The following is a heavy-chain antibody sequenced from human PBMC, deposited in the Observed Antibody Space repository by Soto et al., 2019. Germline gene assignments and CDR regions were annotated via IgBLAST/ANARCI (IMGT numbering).Heavy chain of an antibody. V-gene: IGHV1-69*02. CDR2: VTPIFDFS. CDR3: ATGELGGRQQLVRDAFDF. D-gene: IGHD6-13*01. J-gene: IGHJ3*01. CDR1: GGTFDSYS. Sequence: QVQLVQSGAEVKKPGSSLRVSCRASGGTFDSYSISWVRQAPGQGLEWLGKVTPIFDFSRYAPKFQGRVTITADNSTSIAYRDLSGLTSQDTAVYYCATGELGGRQQLVRDAFDFWGQGTKVTVSS.